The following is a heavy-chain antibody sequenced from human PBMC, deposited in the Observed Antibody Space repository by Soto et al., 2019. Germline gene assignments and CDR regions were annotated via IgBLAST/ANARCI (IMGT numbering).Heavy chain of an antibody. J-gene: IGHJ3*02. CDR2: ISHSGGT. Sequence: QVQLQESGPGLVKPSGTLSLTCAVSRGSMNTNHWWSWVRQPPGEGLEWIGEISHSGGTNYNPSLKSRVTISVDTSKNQFSLQLKSVTAADTAVYYCARSPRHGHAFDSWGQGTMVTVSS. CDR3: ARSPRHGHAFDS. V-gene: IGHV4-4*02. CDR1: RGSMNTNHW.